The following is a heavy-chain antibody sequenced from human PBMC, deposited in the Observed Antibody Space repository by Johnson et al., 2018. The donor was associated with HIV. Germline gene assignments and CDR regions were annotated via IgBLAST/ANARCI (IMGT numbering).Heavy chain of an antibody. CDR1: GFTFSTYA. CDR3: APENGRNAFDI. V-gene: IGHV3-23*04. CDR2: ISGGAGST. Sequence: VQLVESGGGLVQPGGSLRLSCAASGFTFSTYAMNWVRQAPGKGLEWVSGISGGAGSTSYADSVKGRFTISRDNSNNTVSLHMSSLRAEDTAVYYCAPENGRNAFDIWGQGTMVAVSS. D-gene: IGHD1-14*01. J-gene: IGHJ3*02.